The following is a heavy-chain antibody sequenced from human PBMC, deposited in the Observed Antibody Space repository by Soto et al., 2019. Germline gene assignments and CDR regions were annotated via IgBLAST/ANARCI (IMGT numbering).Heavy chain of an antibody. Sequence: VGSLRLSCAASGCTFTRYSMNWVRQAPGKGLEWVSSISSTTNYIYYADSMKGRFTVSRDNAKNSVYLEMNSLSAEDTAVYYCARESEELNSNFDYLGQRTLVTVSS. CDR3: ARESEELNSNFDY. V-gene: IGHV3-21*01. CDR2: ISSTTNYI. D-gene: IGHD1-7*01. CDR1: GCTFTRYS. J-gene: IGHJ4*02.